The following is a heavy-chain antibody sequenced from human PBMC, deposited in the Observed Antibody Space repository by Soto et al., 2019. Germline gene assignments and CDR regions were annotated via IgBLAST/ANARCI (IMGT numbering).Heavy chain of an antibody. J-gene: IGHJ4*02. Sequence: PSETLSLTCAVYGGSFSGYYWSWIRQPPGKGLEWIGEINHSGSTNYNPSLKSRVTISVDTSKNQFSLKLSSVTAADTAVYYCARGLLGRGYSGYDWNYWGQGALVTVSS. CDR3: ARGLLGRGYSGYDWNY. CDR2: INHSGST. CDR1: GGSFSGYY. D-gene: IGHD5-12*01. V-gene: IGHV4-34*01.